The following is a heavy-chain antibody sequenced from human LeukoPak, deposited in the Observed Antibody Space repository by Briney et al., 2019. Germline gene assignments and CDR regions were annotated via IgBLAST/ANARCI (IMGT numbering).Heavy chain of an antibody. CDR1: GFTFRSYA. Sequence: GGSLRLSCAASGFTFRSYAMSWVRQAPGKGLEWVSAISGSGGSTYYADSVKGRFTISRDNSKNTLYLQMNSLRAEDTAVYYCAKAQWLVLFPFDYWGQGTLVTVSS. CDR2: ISGSGGST. V-gene: IGHV3-23*01. J-gene: IGHJ4*02. CDR3: AKAQWLVLFPFDY. D-gene: IGHD6-19*01.